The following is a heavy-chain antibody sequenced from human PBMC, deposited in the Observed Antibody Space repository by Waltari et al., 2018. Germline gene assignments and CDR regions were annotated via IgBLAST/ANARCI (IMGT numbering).Heavy chain of an antibody. CDR1: GGSFSGYY. Sequence: QVQLQQWGAGLLKPSETLSLTCAVYGGSFSGYYWSWIRQPPGKGLEWIGEINHSGSTNSNPSLKSRVTISVDTSKNQFSLKLSSVTAADTAVYYCARHNIVGATPFDYWGQGTLVTVSS. J-gene: IGHJ4*02. CDR3: ARHNIVGATPFDY. CDR2: INHSGST. V-gene: IGHV4-34*01. D-gene: IGHD1-26*01.